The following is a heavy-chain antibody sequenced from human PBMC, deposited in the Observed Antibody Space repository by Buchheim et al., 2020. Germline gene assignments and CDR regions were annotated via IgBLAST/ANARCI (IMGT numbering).Heavy chain of an antibody. Sequence: QLQLQESGPGLVKPSETLSLTCTVSGGSISSSSYYWGWIRQPPGKGLEWIGSIYYSGSTHYNPSLKSRVTISVDTPKNQFPLKLSSVTAADTAVYYCARLGGRSSSWYWFDPWGQGTL. CDR3: ARLGGRSSSWYWFDP. J-gene: IGHJ5*02. CDR1: GGSISSSSYY. D-gene: IGHD6-13*01. V-gene: IGHV4-39*01. CDR2: IYYSGST.